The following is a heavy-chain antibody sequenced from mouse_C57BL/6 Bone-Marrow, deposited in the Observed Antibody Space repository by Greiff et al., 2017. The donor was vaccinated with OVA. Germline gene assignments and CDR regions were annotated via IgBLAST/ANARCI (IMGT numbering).Heavy chain of an antibody. CDR2: ISSGGSYT. CDR1: GFTFSSYG. J-gene: IGHJ2*01. D-gene: IGHD2-2*01. V-gene: IGHV5-6*01. CDR3: ARQGGLREDFFDD. Sequence: EVKLVESGGDLVKPGGSLKLSCAASGFTFSSYGMSWVRQTPDKRLEWVATISSGGSYTYYPDSVKGRFTISRDNATNTLYLQMSSLKSEDTAMYYCARQGGLREDFFDDWGKGTTLTVSS.